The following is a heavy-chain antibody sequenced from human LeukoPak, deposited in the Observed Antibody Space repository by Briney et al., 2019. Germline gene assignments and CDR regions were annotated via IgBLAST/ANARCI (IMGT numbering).Heavy chain of an antibody. D-gene: IGHD2/OR15-2a*01. J-gene: IGHJ4*02. V-gene: IGHV3-21*01. CDR3: ARNYFGADY. Sequence: GGSLRLSCAASGFTFDDYAMHWVRQGPGKGLEWVSSISSSSSYIYYADSVKGRFTISRDNAKNSLYLQMNSLRAEDTAVYYCARNYFGADYWGQGTLVTVSS. CDR2: ISSSSSYI. CDR1: GFTFDDYA.